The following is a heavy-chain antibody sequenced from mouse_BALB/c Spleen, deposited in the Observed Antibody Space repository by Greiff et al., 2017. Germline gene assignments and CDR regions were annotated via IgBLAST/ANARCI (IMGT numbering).Heavy chain of an antibody. Sequence: EVMLVESGGGLVKPGGSLKLSCAASGFAFSSYDMSWVRQTPEKRLEWVAYISSGGGSTYYPDTVKGRFTISRDNAKNTLYLQMSSLKSEDTAMYYCARQLLPPMDYWGQGTSVTVSS. CDR2: ISSGGGST. J-gene: IGHJ4*01. CDR3: ARQLLPPMDY. V-gene: IGHV5-12-1*01. D-gene: IGHD2-3*01. CDR1: GFAFSSYD.